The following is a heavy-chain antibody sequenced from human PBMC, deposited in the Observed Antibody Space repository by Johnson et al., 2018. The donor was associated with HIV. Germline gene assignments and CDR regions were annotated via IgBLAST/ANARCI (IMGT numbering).Heavy chain of an antibody. CDR1: SNY. V-gene: IGHV3-30*12. D-gene: IGHD2-15*01. Sequence: SNYMSWVRQAPGKGLEWVAVISYDGSNKYYADSVKGRFTISRDNSKNTLYLQMNSLRAEDTAVYYCARVGVVGVPNALDVSGQGTLVPVSS. J-gene: IGHJ3*01. CDR2: ISYDGSNK. CDR3: ARVGVVGVPNALDV.